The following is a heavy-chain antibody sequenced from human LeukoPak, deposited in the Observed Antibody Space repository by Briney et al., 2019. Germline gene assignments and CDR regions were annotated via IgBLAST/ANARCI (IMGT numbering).Heavy chain of an antibody. Sequence: GGSLRLSCAASGFTFSSYAMSWVRQAPGKGLEWVSGISGSGGSTYYADSVKGRFTISRDNAKNSLYLQMNSLRVEDMALYYCAKGSSAWNEVFHFDYWGQGTLVTVSS. J-gene: IGHJ4*02. CDR1: GFTFSSYA. CDR2: ISGSGGST. D-gene: IGHD6-19*01. CDR3: AKGSSAWNEVFHFDY. V-gene: IGHV3-23*01.